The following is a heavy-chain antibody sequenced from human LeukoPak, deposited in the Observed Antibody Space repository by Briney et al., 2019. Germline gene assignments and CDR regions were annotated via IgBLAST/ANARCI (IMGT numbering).Heavy chain of an antibody. J-gene: IGHJ4*02. Sequence: GGSLRLSCAVSGITLSNYGMSWVRQAPGKGLEWVAGISDSGGRTNYADSVKGRFTISRDNPKNTLYLQMNSLRAEDTSVYFCAKRGVVVRVFLVGFHKEAYYFESWGQGALVTVSS. CDR1: GITLSNYG. D-gene: IGHD3/OR15-3a*01. V-gene: IGHV3-23*01. CDR3: AKRGVVVRVFLVGFHKEAYYFES. CDR2: ISDSGGRT.